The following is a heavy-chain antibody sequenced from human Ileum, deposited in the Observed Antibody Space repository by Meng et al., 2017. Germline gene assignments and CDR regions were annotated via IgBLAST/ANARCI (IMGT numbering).Heavy chain of an antibody. V-gene: IGHV3-74*01. J-gene: IGHJ6*02. Sequence: GESLKISCAASGFSLSKYWMHWVRQAPGKGLVWVSRIDTDGSPTNYADSVTGRFTISRDNAKNTLYLQMDSLRTDDTAVYYCTRVLAGRSGEMDVWGQGTTVTVSS. CDR3: TRVLAGRSGEMDV. D-gene: IGHD3-10*01. CDR1: GFSLSKYW. CDR2: IDTDGSPT.